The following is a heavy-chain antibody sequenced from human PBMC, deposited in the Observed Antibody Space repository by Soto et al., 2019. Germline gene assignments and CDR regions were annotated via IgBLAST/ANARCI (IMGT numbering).Heavy chain of an antibody. CDR2: ISWNSGSI. Sequence: EVQLVESGGGLVQPGRSLRLSCAASGFTFDDYAMHWVRQAPGKGLEWVSGISWNSGSIGYADSVKGRFTISRDNAKNSLYLQMNSLRAEDTALYYCAKDMGSSGYLGQWGQGTLVTVSS. D-gene: IGHD3-22*01. CDR3: AKDMGSSGYLGQ. V-gene: IGHV3-9*01. J-gene: IGHJ4*02. CDR1: GFTFDDYA.